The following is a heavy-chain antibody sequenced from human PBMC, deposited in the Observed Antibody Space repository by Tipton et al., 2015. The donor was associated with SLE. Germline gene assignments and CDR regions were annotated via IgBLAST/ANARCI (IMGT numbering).Heavy chain of an antibody. J-gene: IGHJ4*02. Sequence: SLRLSCAASGFTFSSYEMNWVRQAPGKGLEWVSYISSSGSTIYYADSVEGRFTISRDNAKNSLYLQMNSLRAEDTAVYYCAKGPGQQPDCFDYWGQGPRAPVSS. V-gene: IGHV3-48*03. CDR2: ISSSGSTI. D-gene: IGHD6-13*01. CDR3: AKGPGQQPDCFDY. CDR1: GFTFSSYE.